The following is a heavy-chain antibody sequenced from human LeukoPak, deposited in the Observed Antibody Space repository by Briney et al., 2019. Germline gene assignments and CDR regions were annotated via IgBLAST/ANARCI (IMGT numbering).Heavy chain of an antibody. Sequence: SETLSLTCTVSGGSISSYYWSWIRQPPGKGLEWIGYIYYSGSTYYNPSLKSRVTISVDTSKNQFSLKLSSVTAADTAVYYCARDAPLGGCDWGQGTLVTVSS. D-gene: IGHD3-16*01. J-gene: IGHJ4*02. V-gene: IGHV4-59*12. CDR1: GGSISSYY. CDR3: ARDAPLGGCD. CDR2: IYYSGST.